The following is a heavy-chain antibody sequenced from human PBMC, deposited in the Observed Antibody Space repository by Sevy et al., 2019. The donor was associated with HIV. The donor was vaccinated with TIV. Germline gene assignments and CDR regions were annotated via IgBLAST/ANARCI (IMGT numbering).Heavy chain of an antibody. D-gene: IGHD1-26*01. CDR3: ARDLEEWELRYLGY. CDR1: GFTFSSFG. CDR2: IRYDGKNA. V-gene: IGHV3-33*01. Sequence: GGSLRLSCAASGFTFSSFGMYWARQAPGEGLEWVAIIRYDGKNALYADSVKGRFTISRDNSKNTLYLQMNSLRAEDTAVYYCARDLEEWELRYLGYWGQGTLVTVSS. J-gene: IGHJ4*02.